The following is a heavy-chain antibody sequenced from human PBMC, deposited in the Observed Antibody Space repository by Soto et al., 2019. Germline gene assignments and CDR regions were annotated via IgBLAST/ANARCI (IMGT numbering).Heavy chain of an antibody. J-gene: IGHJ1*01. Sequence: GGSLRLSCAASGFTFTSYAMSWVRQAPGKGLEWVSAISGSGGSTYYADSVRGRFTISRDNSKNTLYVQMNSLRVEDTAVYYCAKDGGSGPDTAEYFQHWGRGTLVTVSS. CDR2: ISGSGGST. CDR3: AKDGGSGPDTAEYFQH. CDR1: GFTFTSYA. D-gene: IGHD6-19*01. V-gene: IGHV3-23*01.